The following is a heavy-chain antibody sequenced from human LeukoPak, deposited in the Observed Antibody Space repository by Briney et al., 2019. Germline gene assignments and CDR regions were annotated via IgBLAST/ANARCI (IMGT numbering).Heavy chain of an antibody. CDR3: AGTYYYDSSGYWYYYYYMDV. Sequence: GGSLRLSCAASGFTFSSYGMSWVRQAPGKGLEWVSAISGSGGSTYYADSVKGRFAISRDNSKNTLYLQMNSLRAEDTAVYYCAGTYYYDSSGYWYYYYYMDVWGKGTTVTISS. J-gene: IGHJ6*03. CDR2: ISGSGGST. V-gene: IGHV3-23*01. CDR1: GFTFSSYG. D-gene: IGHD3-22*01.